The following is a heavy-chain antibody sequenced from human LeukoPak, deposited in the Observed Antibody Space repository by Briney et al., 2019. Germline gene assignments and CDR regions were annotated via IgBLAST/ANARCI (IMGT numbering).Heavy chain of an antibody. CDR3: ARANPRIYYDSSGYGSFCY. CDR2: ISYDGSNK. V-gene: IGHV3-30*19. D-gene: IGHD3-22*01. Sequence: PGGSLRLSCAASGFTFSSYGMHWVRQAPGKGLEWVAVISYDGSNKYYADSVKGRFTISRDNSKNTLYLQMNSLRAEDTAVYYCARANPRIYYDSSGYGSFCYWGQGTLVTVSS. J-gene: IGHJ4*02. CDR1: GFTFSSYG.